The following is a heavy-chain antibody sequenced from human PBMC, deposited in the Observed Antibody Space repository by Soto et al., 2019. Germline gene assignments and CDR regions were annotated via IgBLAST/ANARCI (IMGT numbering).Heavy chain of an antibody. D-gene: IGHD3-3*01. V-gene: IGHV3-53*04. J-gene: IGHJ4*02. CDR2: IYSGGST. CDR1: GFTVSSNY. Sequence: GGSLRLSCAASGFTVSSNYMSWVRQAPGKGLEWVSVIYSGGSTYYADSVKGRFTISRHNSKNTLYLQMNSLRAEDTAVYYCAREKYLLAEGLAPLYYFDYWGQGTLVTV. CDR3: AREKYLLAEGLAPLYYFDY.